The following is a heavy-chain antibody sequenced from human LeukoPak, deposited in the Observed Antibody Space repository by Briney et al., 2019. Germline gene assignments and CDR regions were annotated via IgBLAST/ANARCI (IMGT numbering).Heavy chain of an antibody. V-gene: IGHV3-30*04. Sequence: GGSLRLSRAASGFTFSSYAMHWVRQAPGKGLEWVAVISYDGSNKYYADSVKGRFTISRDNSKNTLYLQMNSLRAEDTAVYYCAREVYYYGSGSYYCDYWGQGTLVTVSS. CDR3: AREVYYYGSGSYYCDY. CDR1: GFTFSSYA. D-gene: IGHD3-10*01. CDR2: ISYDGSNK. J-gene: IGHJ4*02.